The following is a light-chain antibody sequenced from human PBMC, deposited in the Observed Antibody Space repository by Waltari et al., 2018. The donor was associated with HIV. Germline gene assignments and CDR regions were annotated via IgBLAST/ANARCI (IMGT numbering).Light chain of an antibody. Sequence: DIQLTQSPSFLSASVGDRVTITCRASQVISSYLAWFQQKPDEAPKLLIYSASTLHTGVPSRFSGSGSATEFTLTISDLQPEDFATYSCQQLNSYPITFGQGTRLDMK. J-gene: IGKJ5*01. CDR2: SAS. CDR1: QVISSY. CDR3: QQLNSYPIT. V-gene: IGKV1-9*01.